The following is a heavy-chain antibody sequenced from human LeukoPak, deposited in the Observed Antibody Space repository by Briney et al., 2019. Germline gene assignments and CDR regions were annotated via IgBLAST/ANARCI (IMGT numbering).Heavy chain of an antibody. V-gene: IGHV3-33*01. CDR3: ARDKSNSNWFDP. CDR2: IWYDGSNK. D-gene: IGHD4-11*01. J-gene: IGHJ5*02. Sequence: GGSLRLSCAASGFTFSSYGMHWVRQAPGKGLEWVAVIWYDGSNKYYADSVKGRFTISRDNSKNTLYLQMNSLRAEDTAVYYCARDKSNSNWFDPCGQGTLVTVSS. CDR1: GFTFSSYG.